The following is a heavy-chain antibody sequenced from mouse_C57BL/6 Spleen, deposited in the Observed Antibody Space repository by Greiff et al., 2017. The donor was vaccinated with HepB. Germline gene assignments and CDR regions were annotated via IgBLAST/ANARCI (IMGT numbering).Heavy chain of an antibody. V-gene: IGHV14-1*01. J-gene: IGHJ3*01. Sequence: VQLQQSGAELVRPGASVKLPCTASGFNIKDYYMHWVKQRPEQGLEWIGRIDPEDGDTEYAPKFQGKATMTADTASNTAYMQLSSLTSEDTAVYYCTGYYYGSSYVAWFAYWGQGTLVTVSA. CDR3: TGYYYGSSYVAWFAY. D-gene: IGHD1-1*01. CDR2: IDPEDGDT. CDR1: GFNIKDYY.